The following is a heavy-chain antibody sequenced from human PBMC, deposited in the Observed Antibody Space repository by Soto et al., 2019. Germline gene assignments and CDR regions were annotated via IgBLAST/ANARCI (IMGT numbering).Heavy chain of an antibody. J-gene: IGHJ4*02. V-gene: IGHV1-2*02. CDR3: ARGYYYDSSGYTFDY. CDR1: GYTFTGYY. CDR2: INPNSGGT. Sequence: ASVKVSCKASGYTFTGYYMHWVRQAPGQGLEWMGWINPNSGGTNYAQKLQGRVTMTRDTSISTAYMELSRLRSDDTAVYYCARGYYYDSSGYTFDYWGQGTLVTVSS. D-gene: IGHD3-22*01.